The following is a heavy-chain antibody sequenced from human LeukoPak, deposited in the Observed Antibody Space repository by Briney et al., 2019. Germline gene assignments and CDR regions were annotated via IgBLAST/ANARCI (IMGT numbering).Heavy chain of an antibody. Sequence: GGSLRLSCAASGFTFGTYAMHWVRQAPGKGLEWVAVISYDGRKQTYTDSVKGRFTISRDNSKNTLYLQMNSLRAEDTAIYYCARDMGIYNMDVWSQGTTVIVSS. CDR3: ARDMGIYNMDV. J-gene: IGHJ6*02. CDR1: GFTFGTYA. CDR2: ISYDGRKQ. V-gene: IGHV3-30*10. D-gene: IGHD3-10*01.